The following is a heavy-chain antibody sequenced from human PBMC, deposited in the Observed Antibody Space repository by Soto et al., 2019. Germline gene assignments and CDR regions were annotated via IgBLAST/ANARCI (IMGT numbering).Heavy chain of an antibody. D-gene: IGHD2-2*01. V-gene: IGHV3-23*01. Sequence: PGGSLILSCASSGFTFSSYAMSLVRQAPGKGLEWVSAISGSGGSTYYADSVKGRFTISRDNSKNTLYLQMNSLRAEDTAVYYCAKDGRYCSSTSCFDRPMAAAATGYWGQGTLVTVSS. CDR2: ISGSGGST. J-gene: IGHJ4*02. CDR1: GFTFSSYA. CDR3: AKDGRYCSSTSCFDRPMAAAATGY.